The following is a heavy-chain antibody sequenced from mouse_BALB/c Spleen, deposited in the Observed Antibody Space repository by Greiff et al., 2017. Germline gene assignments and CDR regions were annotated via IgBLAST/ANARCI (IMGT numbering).Heavy chain of an antibody. J-gene: IGHJ4*01. CDR3: ARSYGNPYAMDY. D-gene: IGHD2-1*01. CDR2: IYPYNGGT. CDR1: GYTFTDYN. Sequence: EVKLVESGPELVKPGASVKISCKASGYTFTDYNMHWVKQSHGKSLEWIGYIYPYNGGTGYNQKFKSKATLTVDNSSSTAYMELRSLTSEDSAVYYCARSYGNPYAMDYWGQGTSVTVSS. V-gene: IGHV1S29*02.